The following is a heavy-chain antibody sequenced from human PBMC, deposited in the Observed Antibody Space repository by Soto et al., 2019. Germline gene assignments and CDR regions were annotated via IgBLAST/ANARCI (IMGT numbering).Heavy chain of an antibody. CDR1: GYTFTGYY. D-gene: IGHD2-15*01. V-gene: IGHV1-2*04. CDR3: ARSGYCSGGSCPFFDY. J-gene: IGHJ4*02. CDR2: INPNSGGT. Sequence: QVQLVQSGAEVKKPGASVKVSCKASGYTFTGYYMHWVRQAPGQGLEWMGWINPNSGGTDYRQKFQGWVTMTRDTSISTAYMELSRLRSDDTAVYYCARSGYCSGGSCPFFDYWGQGTLVTVSS.